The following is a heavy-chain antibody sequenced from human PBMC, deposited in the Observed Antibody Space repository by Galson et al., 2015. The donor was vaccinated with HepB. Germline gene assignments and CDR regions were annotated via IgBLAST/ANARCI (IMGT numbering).Heavy chain of an antibody. CDR2: VDPEDGET. CDR3: ATAGTRDYDSSGYYYVGAFDI. D-gene: IGHD3-22*01. J-gene: IGHJ3*02. Sequence: VKVSCKVSGYTFTDYHMHWVQQAPGKGLEWMGLVDPEDGETIYAEKFQGRVTITADTSTDTAYMELSSLRSEDTAVYYCATAGTRDYDSSGYYYVGAFDIWGQGTMVTVSS. V-gene: IGHV1-69-2*01. CDR1: GYTFTDYH.